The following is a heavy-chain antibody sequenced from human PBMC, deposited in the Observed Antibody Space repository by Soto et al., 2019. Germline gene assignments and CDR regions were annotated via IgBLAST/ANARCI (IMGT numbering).Heavy chain of an antibody. V-gene: IGHV3-30*18. D-gene: IGHD2-15*01. CDR2: ISDEGSNK. Sequence: QVQLVESGGGVVQPGRSLRLSCAASGFTFSDHGMHWVRQAPGKGLEWVTVISDEGSNKYYADSVKGRFTISRDNSTNTVYLHMNSLRAEDTAVYYCAKVSGGQRNYGMDVWGQGTPVIVSS. CDR1: GFTFSDHG. CDR3: AKVSGGQRNYGMDV. J-gene: IGHJ6*02.